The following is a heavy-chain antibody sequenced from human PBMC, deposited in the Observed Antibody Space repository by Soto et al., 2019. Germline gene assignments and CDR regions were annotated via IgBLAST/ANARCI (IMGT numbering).Heavy chain of an antibody. CDR2: IYPGDSDT. CDR3: ARLPRSSDYYYYYGMDV. V-gene: IGHV5-51*01. CDR1: GYSFTSYW. J-gene: IGHJ6*02. Sequence: GESLKISCKGSGYSFTSYWIGWVRQMPGKGLEWMGIIYPGDSDTRYSPSFQGQVTISADKSISTAYLQWSSLKASDTAMYYCARLPRSSDYYYYYGMDVWGQGTTVTVSS. D-gene: IGHD6-6*01.